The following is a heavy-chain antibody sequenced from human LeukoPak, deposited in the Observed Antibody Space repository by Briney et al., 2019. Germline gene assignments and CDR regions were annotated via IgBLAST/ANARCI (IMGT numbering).Heavy chain of an antibody. CDR1: GYTFSRYG. CDR3: ARDLYGDYFDY. V-gene: IGHV1-3*01. CDR2: INAGNENT. D-gene: IGHD3-16*01. Sequence: ASVKVSCKASGYTFSRYGMHWVRQAPGQRLEWMGWINAGNENTKYSQKIQGRVSITRDTSASTAYMELSSLTSEDTAVYYCARDLYGDYFDYWGQGTLVTVSS. J-gene: IGHJ4*02.